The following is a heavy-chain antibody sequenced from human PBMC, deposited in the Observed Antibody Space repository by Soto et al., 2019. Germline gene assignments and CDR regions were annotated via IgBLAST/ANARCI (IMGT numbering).Heavy chain of an antibody. CDR2: ISYDGSHK. J-gene: IGHJ4*02. Sequence: QVQLVESGGGVVQPGRSLRLSCAASGFTFSSYAMHWVRQAPGKGLEWVAVISYDGSHKNYGDSVKGRFTISRDHSQNTVYLQMTSLRGEDTAVYYCARDPYGGTSLYFEYWGQGTRVTVSS. CDR3: ARDPYGGTSLYFEY. CDR1: GFTFSSYA. D-gene: IGHD2-15*01. V-gene: IGHV3-30*14.